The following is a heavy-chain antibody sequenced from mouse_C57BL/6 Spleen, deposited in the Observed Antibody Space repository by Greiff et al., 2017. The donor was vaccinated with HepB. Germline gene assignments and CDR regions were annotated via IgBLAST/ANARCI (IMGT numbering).Heavy chain of an antibody. J-gene: IGHJ2*01. Sequence: EVQRVESGGGLVQPGGSLSLSCAASGFTFTDYYMSWVRQPPGKALEWLGFIRNKANGYTTEYSASVKGRFTISRANSQSILYLQMNALRDEDSATYYCARSGRGFDYWGQGTTLTVSS. CDR2: IRNKANGYTT. V-gene: IGHV7-3*01. CDR3: ARSGRGFDY. D-gene: IGHD3-1*01. CDR1: GFTFTDYY.